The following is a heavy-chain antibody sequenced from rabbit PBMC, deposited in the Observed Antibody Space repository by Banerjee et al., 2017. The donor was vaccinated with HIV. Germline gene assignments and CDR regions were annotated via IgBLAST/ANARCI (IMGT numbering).Heavy chain of an antibody. Sequence: QQQLEESGGGLVKPGGTLTLTCKASGIDFSSSYYMFWVRQAPGKGLEWVGCIYTGSSGSTYYASWAKGRFTISKTSSTVDLKMTSLTAADTATYFCAREQSYSFNLWGPGTLVTVS. CDR2: IYTGSSGST. CDR1: GIDFSSSYY. V-gene: IGHV1S45*01. J-gene: IGHJ4*01. CDR3: AREQSYSFNL.